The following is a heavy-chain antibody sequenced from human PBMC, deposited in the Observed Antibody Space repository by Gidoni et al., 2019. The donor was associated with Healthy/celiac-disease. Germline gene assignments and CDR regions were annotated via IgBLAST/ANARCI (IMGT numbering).Heavy chain of an antibody. J-gene: IGHJ4*02. Sequence: EVQLLESGGGLVQPGGSLRLSCAAAGFTFSSYAMSRVRQAPGKGLEWVSAISGSGGSTYYADSVKGRFTISRDNSKNTLYLQMNSLRAEDTAVYYCAKVTTSSGYDWDYWGQGTLVTVSS. D-gene: IGHD5-12*01. CDR3: AKVTTSSGYDWDY. CDR2: ISGSGGST. CDR1: GFTFSSYA. V-gene: IGHV3-23*01.